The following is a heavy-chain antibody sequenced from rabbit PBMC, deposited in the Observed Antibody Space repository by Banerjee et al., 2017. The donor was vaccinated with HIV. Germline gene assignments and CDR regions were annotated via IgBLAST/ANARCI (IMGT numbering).Heavy chain of an antibody. CDR3: ARNAGNGDLSRLNL. Sequence: QSLEESGGDLVKPGASLTLTCKASGFSFSSGYDMCWVRQAPGKGLEWIACIYVGSSGSTWYASWAKGRFTISKTSSTTVTLQMTSLTAADTATYFCARNAGNGDLSRLNLWGPGTLVTVS. CDR1: GFSFSSGYD. V-gene: IGHV1S40*01. D-gene: IGHD2-1*01. J-gene: IGHJ3*01. CDR2: IYVGSSGST.